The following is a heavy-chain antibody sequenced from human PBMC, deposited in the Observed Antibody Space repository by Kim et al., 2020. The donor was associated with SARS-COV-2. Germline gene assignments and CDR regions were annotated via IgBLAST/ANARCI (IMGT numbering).Heavy chain of an antibody. CDR3: ARKPNQLLWFGGGGYGMDV. CDR1: GYTFTSYA. D-gene: IGHD3-10*01. J-gene: IGHJ6*02. Sequence: ASVKVSCKASGYTFTSYAMHWVRQAPGQRLEWMGWINAGNGNAKYSQKFQGRVTITRDTSASTAYMELSSLRSEDTAVYYCARKPNQLLWFGGGGYGMDVWGQGTTVTVSS. V-gene: IGHV1-3*01. CDR2: INAGNGNA.